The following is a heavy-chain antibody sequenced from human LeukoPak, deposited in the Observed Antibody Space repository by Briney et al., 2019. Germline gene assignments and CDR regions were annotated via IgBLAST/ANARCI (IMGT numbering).Heavy chain of an antibody. V-gene: IGHV4-34*01. CDR1: GGSISSYY. CDR3: ARPLYYHDSSGYLS. CDR2: INHSGST. J-gene: IGHJ4*02. Sequence: SETLSLTCTVSGGSISSYYWSWIRQPPGKGLEWIGEINHSGSTNYNPSLKSRVTISVDTSKNQFSLKLSSVTAADTAVYYCARPLYYHDSSGYLSWGQGTLVTVSS. D-gene: IGHD3-22*01.